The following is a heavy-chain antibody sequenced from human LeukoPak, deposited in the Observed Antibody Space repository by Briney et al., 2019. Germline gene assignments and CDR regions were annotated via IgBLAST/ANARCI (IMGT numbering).Heavy chain of an antibody. J-gene: IGHJ4*02. CDR1: RFTFSSYT. CDR2: ISGSSGYM. V-gene: IGHV3-21*01. D-gene: IGHD6-13*01. CDR3: ARGGYSSSWPFL. Sequence: GGSLRLSCAASRFTFSSYTMNRVRQAPGKGLEWVSSISGSSGYMYYADSVKGRFTISRDNAKNSLYLQMNSLRAEDTAVYYCARGGYSSSWPFLWGQGTLVTVSS.